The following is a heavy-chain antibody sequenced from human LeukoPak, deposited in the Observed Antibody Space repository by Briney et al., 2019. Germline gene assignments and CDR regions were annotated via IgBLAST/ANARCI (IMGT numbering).Heavy chain of an antibody. D-gene: IGHD3-3*01. J-gene: IGHJ4*02. CDR1: GYTFTSYY. CDR3: ARGTNTYDFWSGSFGY. CDR2: INPSGGST. V-gene: IGHV1-46*01. Sequence: ASVTVSCKASGYTFTSYYMHWVRQAPGQGLEWMGIINPSGGSTSYAQKFQGRVTMTRDTSTSTVYMELSSLRSEDTAVYYCARGTNTYDFWSGSFGYWGQGTLVTVSS.